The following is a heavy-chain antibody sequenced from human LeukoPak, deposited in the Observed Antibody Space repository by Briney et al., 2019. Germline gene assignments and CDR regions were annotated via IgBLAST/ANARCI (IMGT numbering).Heavy chain of an antibody. CDR1: GGSISSYY. J-gene: IGHJ6*02. Sequence: PSETLSLTCTVSGGSISSYYWSWIRQPPGKGLEWIGYIYYSGSTNYNPSLKSRVTISVDTSKNQFSLKLSSVTAADTAVYYCARDSHYGGNSGDNYYYGMDVWGQGTTVTVSS. CDR2: IYYSGST. CDR3: ARDSHYGGNSGDNYYYGMDV. V-gene: IGHV4-59*01. D-gene: IGHD4-23*01.